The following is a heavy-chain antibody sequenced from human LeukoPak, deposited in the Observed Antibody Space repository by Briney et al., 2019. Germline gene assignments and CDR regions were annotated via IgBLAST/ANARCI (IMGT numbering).Heavy chain of an antibody. V-gene: IGHV3-23*01. CDR3: ARGGSSWYRLYFDY. CDR1: GFTFSSYA. D-gene: IGHD6-13*01. J-gene: IGHJ4*02. Sequence: PGGSLRLSCAASGFTFSSYAMSWVRQAPGKGLEWVSAISGSGGSTYYADSVKGRFTISRDNSKNTLYLQMNSLRAEDTAVYYCARGGSSWYRLYFDYWGQGTLVTVSS. CDR2: ISGSGGST.